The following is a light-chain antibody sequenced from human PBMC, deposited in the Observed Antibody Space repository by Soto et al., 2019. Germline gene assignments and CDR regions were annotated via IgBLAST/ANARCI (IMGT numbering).Light chain of an antibody. Sequence: EIVMTQSPATLSVSPGERATLSCRASQSVSSNLAWYQQKPGQAPRLLIYGASTRATGIPARFSGSGSGTEFTLTISSLQSEDFAVYYCQQRSNSFGQGTRLEI. CDR2: GAS. CDR1: QSVSSN. CDR3: QQRSNS. V-gene: IGKV3-15*01. J-gene: IGKJ5*01.